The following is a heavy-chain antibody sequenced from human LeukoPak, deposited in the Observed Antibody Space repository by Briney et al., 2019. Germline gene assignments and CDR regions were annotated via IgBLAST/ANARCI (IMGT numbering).Heavy chain of an antibody. CDR3: AKSLLTTATGAGRAFDI. J-gene: IGHJ3*02. Sequence: GGSLRFSGAGSGFSFSRYPMGWVRQAPGKGLEWVSGISAGGDGTYHADPVKGRFTISRDNSKNTLYLQMNSLRAEDTAEYYCAKSLLTTATGAGRAFDIWGQGTMVTVSS. D-gene: IGHD7-27*01. CDR1: GFSFSRYP. V-gene: IGHV3-23*01. CDR2: ISAGGDGT.